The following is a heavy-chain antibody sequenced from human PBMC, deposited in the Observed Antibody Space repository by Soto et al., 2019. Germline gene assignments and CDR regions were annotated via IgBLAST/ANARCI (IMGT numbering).Heavy chain of an antibody. Sequence: QVQLQESGPGLVKPSETLSLTCTVSGGSISSYYWSWIRQPPGKGLEWIGYIYYSGSTNYNPSLKSRVTISVDTSKNQFSLKLSSVTAADTAVYYCARPEGVRGDYYYGMDVWGQGTTVTVSS. J-gene: IGHJ6*02. CDR3: ARPEGVRGDYYYGMDV. CDR1: GGSISSYY. CDR2: IYYSGST. V-gene: IGHV4-59*01. D-gene: IGHD3-10*01.